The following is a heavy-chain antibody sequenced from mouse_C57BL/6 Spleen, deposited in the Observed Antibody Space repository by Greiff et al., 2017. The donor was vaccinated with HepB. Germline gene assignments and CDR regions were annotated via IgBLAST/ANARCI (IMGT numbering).Heavy chain of an antibody. CDR3: ATYYDYDEAGGFDY. Sequence: QVQLQQSGAELARPGASVKLSCKASGYTFTSYGISWVKQRTGQGLEWIGEIYPRSGNTYYNEKFKGKATLTADKSSSTAYMELRSLTSEDSAVYFCATYYDYDEAGGFDYWGQGTTLTVSS. J-gene: IGHJ2*01. CDR2: IYPRSGNT. CDR1: GYTFTSYG. D-gene: IGHD2-4*01. V-gene: IGHV1-81*01.